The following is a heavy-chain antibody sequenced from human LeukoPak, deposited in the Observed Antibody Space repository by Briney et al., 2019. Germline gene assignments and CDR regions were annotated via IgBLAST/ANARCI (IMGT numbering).Heavy chain of an antibody. V-gene: IGHV4-59*12. Sequence: PSETLSLTCTVSGGSISSYYWSWIRQPPGKGLEWIGYIYYSGSTNYNPSLKSRATISVDTSKNQFSLKLSSVTAADTAVYYCARDDSSPPGGVWGQGTTVTVSS. J-gene: IGHJ6*02. CDR1: GGSISSYY. CDR3: ARDDSSPPGGV. D-gene: IGHD6-13*01. CDR2: IYYSGST.